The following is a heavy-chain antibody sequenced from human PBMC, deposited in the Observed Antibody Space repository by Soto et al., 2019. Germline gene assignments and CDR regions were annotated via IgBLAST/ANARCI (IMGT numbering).Heavy chain of an antibody. CDR2: FYHTGST. Sequence: QVQLQESGPGLVKPSQTLSLTCAVSGGSISSSDSYWTWIRQPPGKGLEWVGLFYHTGSTSYNPPLKSRITISRDTSKNQFSLSLTSVTAADPAVYYCARGRYCSGGTCRYFDSWGQGTLVTVSS. J-gene: IGHJ4*02. V-gene: IGHV4-30-4*01. D-gene: IGHD2-15*01. CDR3: ARGRYCSGGTCRYFDS. CDR1: GGSISSSDSY.